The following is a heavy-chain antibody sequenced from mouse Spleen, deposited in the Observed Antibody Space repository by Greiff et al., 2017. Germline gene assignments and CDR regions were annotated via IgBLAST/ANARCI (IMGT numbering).Heavy chain of an antibody. J-gene: IGHJ3*01. Sequence: EVKLQESGPGLVKPSQSLSLTCSVTGYSITSGYYWNWIRQFPGNKLEWMGYISYDGSNNYNPSLKNRISITRDTSKNQFFLKLNSVTTEDTATYYCARGQTMITLFAYWGQGTLVTVSA. D-gene: IGHD2-4*01. CDR3: ARGQTMITLFAY. CDR2: ISYDGSN. V-gene: IGHV3-6*01. CDR1: GYSITSGYY.